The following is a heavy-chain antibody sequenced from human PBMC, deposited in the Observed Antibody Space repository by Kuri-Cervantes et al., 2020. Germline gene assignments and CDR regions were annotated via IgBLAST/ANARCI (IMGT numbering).Heavy chain of an antibody. D-gene: IGHD3-22*01. CDR3: ARDLEGNYYNSRAYYGPFDY. CDR1: GFTFSDHY. V-gene: IGHV3-72*01. J-gene: IGHJ4*02. Sequence: GESLKISCAASGFTFSDHYMDWVRQAPGKGLEWVGRTRNKANSYTTEYAASVKGRFTISRDNSKNTLYLQMNFLTTEDTAVYYCARDLEGNYYNSRAYYGPFDYWGQGTLVTVSS. CDR2: TRNKANSYTT.